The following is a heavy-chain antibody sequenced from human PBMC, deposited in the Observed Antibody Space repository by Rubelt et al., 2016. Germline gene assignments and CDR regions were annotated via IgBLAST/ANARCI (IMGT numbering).Heavy chain of an antibody. Sequence: QVQLQQWGAGLLKPSETLSLTCAVYGGSFSGYYWSWIRQPPGKGLEWIGEINHSGSTNYNPALKSQVTISVDTSRNQCSLKRSAVTAADTAVYYCARGRMGFHYYYYGMDVWGQGTTVTVSS. D-gene: IGHD1-26*01. V-gene: IGHV4-34*01. J-gene: IGHJ6*02. CDR3: ARGRMGFHYYYYGMDV. CDR2: INHSGST. CDR1: GGSFSGYY.